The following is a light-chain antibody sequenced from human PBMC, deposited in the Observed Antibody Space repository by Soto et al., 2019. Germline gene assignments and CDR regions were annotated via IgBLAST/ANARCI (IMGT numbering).Light chain of an antibody. CDR1: QSVGTR. CDR3: QHYQSGHPIA. J-gene: IGKJ5*01. Sequence: ILLTQCPDSLSLSPGERATLSCRAAQSVGTRLAWYQHKTGQAPRLLLSGASSRATGIPDRFTGSGSETSFTLTISRLEPEDFALYYCQHYQSGHPIAFGQGTRLEIK. V-gene: IGKV3-20*01. CDR2: GAS.